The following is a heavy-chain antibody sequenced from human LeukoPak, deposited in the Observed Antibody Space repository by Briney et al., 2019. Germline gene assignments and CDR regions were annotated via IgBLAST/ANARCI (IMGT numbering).Heavy chain of an antibody. CDR1: AFTLDDYG. J-gene: IGHJ3*02. D-gene: IGHD6-13*01. CDR3: ARDSGSSWYEHAFDI. CDR2: INWNSCRT. V-gene: IGHV3-20*04. Sequence: PGGSMRLSCAPSAFTLDDYGMSWVRQAPGRVLEWVSGINWNSCRTGYADSAKGPFNISRDNAKNSLYMQMNSLRAEDTALYYCARDSGSSWYEHAFDIWGQGKMVTVSS.